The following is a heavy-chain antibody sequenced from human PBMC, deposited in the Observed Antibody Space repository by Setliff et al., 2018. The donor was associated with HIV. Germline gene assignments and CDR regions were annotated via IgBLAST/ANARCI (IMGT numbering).Heavy chain of an antibody. Sequence: PSETLSLTCTVSVGSVSSGNHYWSWIRQPAGKGLEWIGRIYTSGSTNYNPSLKSRVTISVDTSKNQFSLMLDSVTAADTAVYYCARNSQKGIQPLLLASWGPGTLVTVSS. CDR1: VGSVSSGNHY. D-gene: IGHD1-1*01. CDR2: IYTSGST. CDR3: ARNSQKGIQPLLLAS. V-gene: IGHV4-61*10. J-gene: IGHJ4*02.